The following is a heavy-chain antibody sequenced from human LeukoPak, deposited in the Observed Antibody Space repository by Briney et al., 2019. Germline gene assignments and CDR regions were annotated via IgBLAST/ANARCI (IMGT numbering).Heavy chain of an antibody. CDR1: GGSISSYY. J-gene: IGHJ4*02. Sequence: SETLSLTCTVSGGSISSYYWSWIRQPPGKGLEWIGYIYYSGSTYYNPSLKSRVTISIDTSKSQFSLKLSSVTAADTAVYYCARDTHGDYWGQGTLVTVSS. CDR2: IYYSGST. CDR3: ARDTHGDY. V-gene: IGHV4-59*12.